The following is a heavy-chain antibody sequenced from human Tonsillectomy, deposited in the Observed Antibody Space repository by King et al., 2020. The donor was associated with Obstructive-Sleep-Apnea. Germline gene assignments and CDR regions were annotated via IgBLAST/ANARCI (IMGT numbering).Heavy chain of an antibody. J-gene: IGHJ3*02. D-gene: IGHD2-2*01. CDR2: ISYSGST. CDR1: GGSISSSSYY. Sequence: QLQESGPGLVKPSETLSLTCTVSGGSISSSSYYWGWIRQPPGKGLEWIGSISYSGSTYYNPSLKSRVTISVDTSKNQFSLRLSSVTAADTAVYYCAKVNAAIDAFDIWGQATMVTVSS. V-gene: IGHV4-39*07. CDR3: AKVNAAIDAFDI.